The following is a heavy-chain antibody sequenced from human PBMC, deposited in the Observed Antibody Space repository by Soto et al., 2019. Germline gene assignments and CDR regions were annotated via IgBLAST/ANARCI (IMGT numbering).Heavy chain of an antibody. V-gene: IGHV1-58*01. Sequence: ASVKVSCKASGFTFTNSAVQWVRQTRGQRLEWIGWIVVGSGNTNYAQKFQERVTITRDMSTTTAYMELSSLRSEDTAVYYCATDKGDSYGYGNYWGQGTLVTVSS. J-gene: IGHJ4*02. CDR2: IVVGSGNT. CDR1: GFTFTNSA. CDR3: ATDKGDSYGYGNY. D-gene: IGHD5-18*01.